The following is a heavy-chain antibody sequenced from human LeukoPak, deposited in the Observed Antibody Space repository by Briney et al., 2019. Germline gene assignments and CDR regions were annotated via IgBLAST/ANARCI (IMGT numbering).Heavy chain of an antibody. V-gene: IGHV4-4*02. CDR2: IYHDGST. D-gene: IGHD4-17*01. CDR1: GGSISSNNW. CDR3: ARHAYGDPRGGMDV. J-gene: IGHJ6*02. Sequence: SETLSLTCAVSGGSISSNNWWIWVRQSPEKGLEWIGEIYHDGSTNYNPSLKSRVTISMDKSKNQLSLKLNFVTAADTAVYYCARHAYGDPRGGMDVWGQGTTVTVSS.